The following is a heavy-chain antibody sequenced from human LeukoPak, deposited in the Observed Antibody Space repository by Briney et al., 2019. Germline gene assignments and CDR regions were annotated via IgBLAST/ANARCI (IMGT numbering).Heavy chain of an antibody. V-gene: IGHV3-21*01. CDR3: ARDAAMVGATGDNWFDP. D-gene: IGHD1-26*01. Sequence: PGGSLRLSCAASGFTFSSYAMSWVRQAPGKGLEWVSAISGSSTYIYYADSLRGRFTISRRDDRNSLYLQVDSLKVEDTAVYYCARDAAMVGATGDNWFDPWGQGTLVTVAS. J-gene: IGHJ5*02. CDR1: GFTFSSYA. CDR2: ISGSSTYI.